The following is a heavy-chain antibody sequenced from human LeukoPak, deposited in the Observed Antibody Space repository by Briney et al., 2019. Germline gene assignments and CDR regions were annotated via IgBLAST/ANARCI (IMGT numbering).Heavy chain of an antibody. D-gene: IGHD6-6*01. Sequence: SETLSLTCIVSGGSVSNYYWSWIRQPPGKGLEWIGYIYYSGSTNYNPSLKSRVTILVDTSKNQFSLRLNSVTAADTAVYYCARGGSSSSVGGYYYYMDVWGKGTTVTVSS. CDR1: GGSVSNYY. CDR3: ARGGSSSSVGGYYYYMDV. CDR2: IYYSGST. V-gene: IGHV4-59*02. J-gene: IGHJ6*03.